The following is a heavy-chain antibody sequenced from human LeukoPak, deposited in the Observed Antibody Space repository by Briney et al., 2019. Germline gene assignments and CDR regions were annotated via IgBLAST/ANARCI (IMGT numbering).Heavy chain of an antibody. CDR3: ARDNSHSRIYSTRGNAFDI. Sequence: GGSLRLSCAASGFTFSDYPMHWVRQAPGKGLEWVAVISSEGINKYYADSVKGRFAISRDNSKNTLYLQMNGLRAEDTAVYYCARDNSHSRIYSTRGNAFDIWGQGTMVAVSS. CDR1: GFTFSDYP. V-gene: IGHV3-30*09. J-gene: IGHJ3*02. D-gene: IGHD6-13*01. CDR2: ISSEGINK.